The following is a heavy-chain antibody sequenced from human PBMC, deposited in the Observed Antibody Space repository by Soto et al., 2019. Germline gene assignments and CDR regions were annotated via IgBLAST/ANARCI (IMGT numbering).Heavy chain of an antibody. V-gene: IGHV3-23*01. CDR2: ITGSGSGYNT. J-gene: IGHJ6*02. CDR3: AIAEYSSHYYYGMDV. D-gene: IGHD6-6*01. Sequence: SLRLSCAASGLTFISYAISWVRLAPGKGLEWVSTITGSGSGYNTFYTDSVKGRFRISSDNSENTVYLQMNSLRAEDTDMYLCAIAEYSSHYYYGMDVWG. CDR1: GLTFISYA.